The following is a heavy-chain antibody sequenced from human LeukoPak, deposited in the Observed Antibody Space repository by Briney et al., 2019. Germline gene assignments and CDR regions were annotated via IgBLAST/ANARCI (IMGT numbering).Heavy chain of an antibody. V-gene: IGHV1-2*02. D-gene: IGHD3-10*01. CDR3: ARFFMGSFDY. Sequence: GASVKVSCKASGYTFTSYGITWVRQAPGQGLEWMGWINPNSGGTNYAQKFQGRVTMTRDTSISTAYMELSRLRSDDTAVYYCARFFMGSFDYWGQGTLVTVSS. J-gene: IGHJ4*02. CDR2: INPNSGGT. CDR1: GYTFTSYG.